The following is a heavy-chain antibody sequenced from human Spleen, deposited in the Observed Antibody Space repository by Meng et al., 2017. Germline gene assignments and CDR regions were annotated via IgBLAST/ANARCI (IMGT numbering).Heavy chain of an antibody. CDR1: DYTLTSDG. J-gene: IGHJ4*02. CDR2: INVYNCIT. CDR3: ATRGNPYLDR. Sequence: QAQLVQSGAEVKKPVASVKVSCKVSDYTLTSDGFSWVRPAPGQGLQWMGWINVYNCITNYGRNFQGRVTLTTDTSTSTGYMELRSLTSDDTAVYYCATRGNPYLDRWGQGTLVTVSS. V-gene: IGHV1-18*04.